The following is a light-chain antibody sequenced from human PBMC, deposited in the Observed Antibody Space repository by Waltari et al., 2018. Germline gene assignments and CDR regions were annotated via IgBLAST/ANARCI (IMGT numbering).Light chain of an antibody. V-gene: IGLV2-14*03. Sequence: QSALTQPASVSGSPGPPLTTSCTGTSRDVGGYNYVPWYQQPPVNVPKLMIYDVSNRPSGVSNHFSGSKSGNTASLTISGLQAEDEADYYCSSYTSSSTRVFGGGTKLTVL. CDR1: SRDVGGYNY. CDR3: SSYTSSSTRV. CDR2: DVS. J-gene: IGLJ3*02.